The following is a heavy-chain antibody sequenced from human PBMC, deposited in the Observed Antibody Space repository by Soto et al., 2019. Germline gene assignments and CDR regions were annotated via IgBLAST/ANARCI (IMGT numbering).Heavy chain of an antibody. V-gene: IGHV1-18*01. J-gene: IGHJ5*02. CDR3: ASGAGYCSSTSCYLSWFDP. CDR2: ISAYNGNT. CDR1: GYTFTSYG. D-gene: IGHD2-2*03. Sequence: QVQLVQSGAEVKKPGASVKVSCKASGYTFTSYGISWVRQAPGQGLEWMGWISAYNGNTNYAQKLQGRVTMTTDTSTSTAYMELRSLRSEDTAVYYCASGAGYCSSTSCYLSWFDPWGQGTLVTVSS.